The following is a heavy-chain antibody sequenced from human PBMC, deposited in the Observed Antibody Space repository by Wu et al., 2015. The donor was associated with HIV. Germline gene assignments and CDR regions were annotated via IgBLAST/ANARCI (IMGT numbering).Heavy chain of an antibody. J-gene: IGHJ3*02. CDR1: GYTFISYG. Sequence: QVQLVQSGAEVKKPGASVKVSCKASGYTFISYGISWVRQAPGQGLEWMGWISSDNGNTNYAQKLQGRVTMTTDTSTSTAYMELRSLRSDDTAVYFCARVFHYVDAFDIWGQGTMVIVSS. D-gene: IGHD4-17*01. CDR3: ARVFHYVDAFDI. CDR2: ISSDNGNT. V-gene: IGHV1-18*01.